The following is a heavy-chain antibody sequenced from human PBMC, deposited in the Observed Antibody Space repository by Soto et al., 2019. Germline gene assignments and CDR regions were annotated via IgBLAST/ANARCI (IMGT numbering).Heavy chain of an antibody. CDR3: ARVVGGYYYGMDV. CDR2: IYHSGST. J-gene: IGHJ6*02. V-gene: IGHV4-4*02. Sequence: QVQLQESGPGLVKPSGTLSLTCAVSGGSISSSNWWSWVRQPPGKGLEWIGEIYHSGSTKYNPSLKSRVTISGDKSQNQSALKLSSVTAADTAVYYCARVVGGYYYGMDVWGQGTTVTVSS. CDR1: GGSISSSNW. D-gene: IGHD2-2*01.